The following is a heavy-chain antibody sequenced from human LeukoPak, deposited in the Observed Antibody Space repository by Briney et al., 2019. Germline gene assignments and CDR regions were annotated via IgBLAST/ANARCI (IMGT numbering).Heavy chain of an antibody. CDR3: ARQRVAGRYYFDY. V-gene: IGHV5-10-1*01. CDR2: IDPSDSYT. J-gene: IGHJ4*02. Sequence: GESLKISCKGSGYRFTSYWISWVRQMPGKGLEWMGRIDPSDSYTNYSPSFQGHVTISADKSTSTAYLQWSSLKASDTAMYYCARQRVAGRYYFDYWGQGTLVTVSS. CDR1: GYRFTSYW. D-gene: IGHD6-19*01.